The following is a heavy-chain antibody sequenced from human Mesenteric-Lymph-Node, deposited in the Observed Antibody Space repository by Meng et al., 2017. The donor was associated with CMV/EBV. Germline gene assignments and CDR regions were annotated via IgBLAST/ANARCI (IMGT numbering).Heavy chain of an antibody. Sequence: GGSLRLSCAASGFIVSNNYMSWVRQAPGKGLEWVSVIFSDGSTYYTDSVKGRFTTSRDNARNTVHLQMNYLRVGDTAVYYCAREPDYGEGFDPWGQGTLVTVSS. D-gene: IGHD4-17*01. V-gene: IGHV3-53*01. CDR1: GFIVSNNY. CDR2: IFSDGST. J-gene: IGHJ5*02. CDR3: AREPDYGEGFDP.